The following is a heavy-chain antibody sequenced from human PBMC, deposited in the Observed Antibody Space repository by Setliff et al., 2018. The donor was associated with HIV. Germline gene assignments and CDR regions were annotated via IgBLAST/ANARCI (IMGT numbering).Heavy chain of an antibody. V-gene: IGHV4-59*08. D-gene: IGHD3-22*01. CDR2: IYLGETT. CDR3: ASRVYYYDSSGYLREEGFDP. CDR1: SGYMSGHF. J-gene: IGHJ5*02. Sequence: SETLSLTCTVSSGYMSGHFWTWIRRTPGEGLEWIGNIYLGETTNYNPSLKSRATISLDTSKNQFSLKLSSVTAADAAVYYCASRVYYYDSSGYLREEGFDPWGQGTLVTVSS.